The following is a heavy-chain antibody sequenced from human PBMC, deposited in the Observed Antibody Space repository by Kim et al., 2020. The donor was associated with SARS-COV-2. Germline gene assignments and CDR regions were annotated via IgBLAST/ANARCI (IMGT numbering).Heavy chain of an antibody. CDR2: INHSGST. Sequence: SETLSLTCAVYGGSFSGYYWSWIRQPPGKGLEWIREINHSGSTNYNPSLKSRVTISVDTSKNQFSLKLSSVTAADTAVYYCARKSSSHNWFDPWGQGTLVTVSS. J-gene: IGHJ5*02. V-gene: IGHV4-34*01. D-gene: IGHD6-13*01. CDR1: GGSFSGYY. CDR3: ARKSSSHNWFDP.